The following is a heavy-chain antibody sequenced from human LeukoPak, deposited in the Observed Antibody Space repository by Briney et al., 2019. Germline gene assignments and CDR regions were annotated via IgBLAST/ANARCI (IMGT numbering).Heavy chain of an antibody. D-gene: IGHD2-2*02. V-gene: IGHV1-2*02. CDR3: ARDLIPPKALEVVPAAIPGDY. J-gene: IGHJ4*02. Sequence: WASVKVSCTASGYTFTGYYMHWVRQAPGQGLEWMAWINPNSGNTNYAQKFQGRVTMTRDTSNSTAYMELSRLRSDDTAVYYCARDLIPPKALEVVPAAIPGDYWGQGTLVTVSS. CDR2: INPNSGNT. CDR1: GYTFTGYY.